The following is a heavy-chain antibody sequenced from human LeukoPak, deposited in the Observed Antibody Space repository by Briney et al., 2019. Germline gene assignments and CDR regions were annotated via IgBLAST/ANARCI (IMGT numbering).Heavy chain of an antibody. J-gene: IGHJ4*02. CDR1: GGTFSSYA. CDR2: IIPIFGTA. D-gene: IGHD5-18*01. CDR3: ARDRGYSYGPSFDFDY. Sequence: ASVNVSCKASGGTFSSYAISWVRQAPGQGLEWMGGIIPIFGTANYAQKFQGRVTITADESTSTANMELSSLRSEDTAVYYCARDRGYSYGPSFDFDYWGQGTLVTVSS. V-gene: IGHV1-69*13.